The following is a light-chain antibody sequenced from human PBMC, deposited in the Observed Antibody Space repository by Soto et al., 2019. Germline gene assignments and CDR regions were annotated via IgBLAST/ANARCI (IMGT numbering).Light chain of an antibody. Sequence: DIPMTQSPSSLSASVGDRVTITCQASQDIRKYLNWYQQKPGKAPKLLIYDASDLETGVPSRFSGSETGSAFIFTISSLQPEDIATYYCQQYYDIPYTFGQGTNLEI. CDR2: DAS. V-gene: IGKV1-33*01. CDR3: QQYYDIPYT. J-gene: IGKJ2*01. CDR1: QDIRKY.